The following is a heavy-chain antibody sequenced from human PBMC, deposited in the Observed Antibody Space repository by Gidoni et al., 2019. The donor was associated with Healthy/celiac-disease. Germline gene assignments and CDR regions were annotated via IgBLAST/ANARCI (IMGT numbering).Heavy chain of an antibody. J-gene: IGHJ4*02. CDR2: INAGNGNT. CDR3: ARDHPSYDFWSGAFDY. CDR1: GYTFTSYD. V-gene: IGHV1-3*01. D-gene: IGHD3-3*01. Sequence: QVQLVQSGAEVKKPGASVKVSCKASGYTFTSYDMHWVRQAPGQRLEWMGWINAGNGNTKYSQKFQGRVTITRDTSASTAYMELSSLRSEDTAVYYCARDHPSYDFWSGAFDYWGQGTLVTVSS.